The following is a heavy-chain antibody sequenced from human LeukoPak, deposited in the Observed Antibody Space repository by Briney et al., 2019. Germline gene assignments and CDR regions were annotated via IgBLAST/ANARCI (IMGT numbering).Heavy chain of an antibody. CDR2: MNPNSGNT. D-gene: IGHD3-3*01. Sequence: GASVKVSCKASGYTFTSYDINWARQAPGQGLEWMGWMNPNSGNTGYAQKFQGRVTITRNTSISTAYMELSSLRSEDTAVYYCARTSVEDFWSGYYDYWGQGTLVTVSS. CDR1: GYTFTSYD. CDR3: ARTSVEDFWSGYYDY. J-gene: IGHJ4*02. V-gene: IGHV1-8*03.